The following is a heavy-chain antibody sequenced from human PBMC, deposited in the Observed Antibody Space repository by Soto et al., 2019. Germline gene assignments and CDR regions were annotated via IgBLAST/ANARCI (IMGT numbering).Heavy chain of an antibody. J-gene: IGHJ4*02. CDR1: GYTFSSYN. CDR3: ARGWYCSDGSCYSEY. D-gene: IGHD2-15*01. Sequence: ASVKVSCKASGYTFSSYNINWLRHAPGQWLEWMGWISAYNGSTKYAQKLQGRVTMTTDTSTSTAYMELRSLRSDDTAVYFCARGWYCSDGSCYSEYWGQGTLVTVSS. V-gene: IGHV1-18*01. CDR2: ISAYNGST.